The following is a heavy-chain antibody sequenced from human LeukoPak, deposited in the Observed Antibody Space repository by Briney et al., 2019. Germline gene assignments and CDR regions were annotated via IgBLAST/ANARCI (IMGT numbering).Heavy chain of an antibody. CDR2: INNDGSST. CDR1: GFTFTSYW. D-gene: IGHD5-12*01. V-gene: IGHV3-74*01. Sequence: GGSLRLSCTASGFTFTSYWMQWVRQAPGKGLVWVSCINNDGSSTNYADSVKGRFTISRDTSKNSLYLQMNSLRPEDTAVYYCAAKGNGYTGIYVFAHWGQGTLVTVSS. J-gene: IGHJ4*02. CDR3: AAKGNGYTGIYVFAH.